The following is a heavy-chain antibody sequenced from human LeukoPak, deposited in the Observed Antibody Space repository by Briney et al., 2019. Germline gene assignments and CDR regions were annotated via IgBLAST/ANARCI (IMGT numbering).Heavy chain of an antibody. CDR1: GYTFTGYY. D-gene: IGHD3-22*01. J-gene: IGHJ3*02. Sequence: ASVKVSCKASGYTFTGYYMHWVRQAPGQGLEWMGRINPNSGGTNYAQKFQGRVTMTRDTSISTAYMELSRLRSDDTAVYYCARAVKWLLPDGAFDIWGQGTMVTVSS. CDR2: INPNSGGT. V-gene: IGHV1-2*06. CDR3: ARAVKWLLPDGAFDI.